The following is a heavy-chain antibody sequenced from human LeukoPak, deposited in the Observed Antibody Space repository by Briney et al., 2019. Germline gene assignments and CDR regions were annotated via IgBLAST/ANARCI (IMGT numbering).Heavy chain of an antibody. CDR2: IIPIFGTA. CDR3: ARSPSRYYFDY. D-gene: IGHD4-17*01. V-gene: IGHV1-69*13. J-gene: IGHJ4*02. Sequence: ASVKVSCKASVGTFSSYAISWVRQAPGQGLEWMGGIIPIFGTANYAQKFQGRVTITADESTSTAYMELSSLRSEDTAVYYCARSPSRYYFDYWAREPWSPSPQ. CDR1: VGTFSSYA.